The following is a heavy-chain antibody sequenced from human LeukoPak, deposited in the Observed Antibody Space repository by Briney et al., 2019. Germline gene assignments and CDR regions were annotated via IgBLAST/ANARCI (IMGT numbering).Heavy chain of an antibody. D-gene: IGHD2-21*01. CDR2: TTSSSGTI. Sequence: GGSLRLSCAASGFTFSIYSMNWVRQAPGKGLEWISYTTSSSGTIYYTDSVKGRFTISGDNAKNSLYLQMSSLRAEDTAVYYCARVAPGHDIGRGYFDYWGQGTLVTVSS. CDR1: GFTFSIYS. J-gene: IGHJ4*02. CDR3: ARVAPGHDIGRGYFDY. V-gene: IGHV3-48*01.